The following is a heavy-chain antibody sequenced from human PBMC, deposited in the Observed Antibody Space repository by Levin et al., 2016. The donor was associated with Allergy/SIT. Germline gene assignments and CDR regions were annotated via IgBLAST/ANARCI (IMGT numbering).Heavy chain of an antibody. CDR2: IYYSGST. J-gene: IGHJ5*02. V-gene: IGHV4-39*01. CDR3: ATRHCRRFWVEPCNWFDP. D-gene: IGHD1-1*01. Sequence: WIRQPPGKGLEWIGSIYYSGSTYYNPSLKSRVTISVDTSKNQFSLKLSSVTAADTAVYYCATRHCRRFWVEPCNWFDPWGQGTLVTVSS.